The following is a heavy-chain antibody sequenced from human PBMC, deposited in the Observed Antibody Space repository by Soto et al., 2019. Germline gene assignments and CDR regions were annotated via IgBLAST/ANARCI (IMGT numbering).Heavy chain of an antibody. D-gene: IGHD6-19*01. Sequence: SETLSLTCTVSGGSISSSSYYWGWIRQPPGKGLEWIGSIYYSGSTYYNPSLKSRVTISVDTSKNQFSLKLSSVTAADTAVYYCARLAGTDYYYGMDVWVQGTTVTVSS. CDR3: ARLAGTDYYYGMDV. CDR1: GGSISSSSYY. CDR2: IYYSGST. J-gene: IGHJ6*02. V-gene: IGHV4-39*01.